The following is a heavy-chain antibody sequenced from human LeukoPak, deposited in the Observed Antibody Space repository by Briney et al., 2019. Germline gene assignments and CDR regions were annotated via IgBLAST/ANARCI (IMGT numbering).Heavy chain of an antibody. D-gene: IGHD2-2*01. CDR1: GFTFSSYW. J-gene: IGHJ4*02. V-gene: IGHV3-7*01. CDR2: IKQDGSEK. CDR3: ARVYPAAFRGYFDY. Sequence: GGSLRLSCAASGFTFSSYWVSWVRQAPGKGLEWVANIKQDGSEKYYVDSVKGRFTISRDNAKNSLYLQMNSLRAEDTAVYYCARVYPAAFRGYFDYWGQGTLVTVSS.